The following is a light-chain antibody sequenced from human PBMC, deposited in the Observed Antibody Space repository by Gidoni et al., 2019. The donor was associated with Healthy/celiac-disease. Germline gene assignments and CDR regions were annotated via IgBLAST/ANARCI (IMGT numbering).Light chain of an antibody. Sequence: DIQMTQSPSTLSASVGDRVTITCRASQGISSELGWYQQKPGKAPKRLIYAASSLKSGVPSRFSGSGSGTEFTLTISSLQPDDFATYYCLQHNSYPRTFGGGTKLEIK. CDR3: LQHNSYPRT. V-gene: IGKV1-17*01. J-gene: IGKJ4*01. CDR1: QGISSE. CDR2: AAS.